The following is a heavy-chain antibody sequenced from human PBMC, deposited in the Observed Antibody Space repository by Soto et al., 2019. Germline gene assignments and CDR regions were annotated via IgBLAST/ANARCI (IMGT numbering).Heavy chain of an antibody. CDR1: GGTFSSYA. Sequence: QVQLVQSGAEVKKPGSSVKVSCKASGGTFSSYAFSWVRQAPGQGLEWMGGIIPIFGTADYAQKFQGRVTITADESTSTAYRELSSLRSEDMAVYYCARGPRPFYYDSSGYPFDYWGQGTLVAVSS. D-gene: IGHD3-22*01. CDR3: ARGPRPFYYDSSGYPFDY. CDR2: IIPIFGTA. J-gene: IGHJ4*02. V-gene: IGHV1-69*12.